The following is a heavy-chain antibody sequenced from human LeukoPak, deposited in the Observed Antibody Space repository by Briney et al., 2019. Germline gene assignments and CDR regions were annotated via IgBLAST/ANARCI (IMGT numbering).Heavy chain of an antibody. D-gene: IGHD1-14*01. CDR1: GFTFSSYG. J-gene: IGHJ5*02. CDR2: IRYDGSNK. CDR3: AKDTTPPKAGFDP. V-gene: IGHV3-30*02. Sequence: GGSLRLSCAASGFTFSSYGMHWVRQAPGKGLEWVAFIRYDGSNKYYADSVKGRFTIFRDNSKYTLYLQMNSLRAEDTSIYFCAKDTTPPKAGFDPWGQGTLVTVSS.